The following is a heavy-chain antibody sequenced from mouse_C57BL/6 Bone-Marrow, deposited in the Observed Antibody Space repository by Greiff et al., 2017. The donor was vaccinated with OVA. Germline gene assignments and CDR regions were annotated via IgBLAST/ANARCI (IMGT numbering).Heavy chain of an antibody. Sequence: EVKLLESGGGLVQPGGSLSLSCAASGFTFTDYYMSWVRQPPGKALEWLGFIRNKANGYTTEYSASVKGRFTISRDNSQSILYLQMNALRAEDSATYYCASPHYYGSSLAWFAYWGQGTLVTVSA. J-gene: IGHJ3*01. CDR3: ASPHYYGSSLAWFAY. CDR2: IRNKANGYTT. CDR1: GFTFTDYY. V-gene: IGHV7-3*01. D-gene: IGHD1-1*01.